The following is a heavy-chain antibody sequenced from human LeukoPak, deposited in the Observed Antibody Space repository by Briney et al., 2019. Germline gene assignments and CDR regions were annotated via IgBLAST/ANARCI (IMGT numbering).Heavy chain of an antibody. D-gene: IGHD6-13*01. CDR2: IYYSGST. CDR1: GGSISSYY. J-gene: IGHJ6*03. V-gene: IGHV4-59*01. CDR3: ARGRVSSSTWYSTYYYFFYMDF. Sequence: PSETLSLTCTVSGGSISSYYWSWIRQPPGKGVEWIGYIYYSGSTNYNPSLKSRVTISVDTSKNQFSLKLSSVTAADTAVYFCARGRVSSSTWYSTYYYFFYMDFWGKGTTVTVSS.